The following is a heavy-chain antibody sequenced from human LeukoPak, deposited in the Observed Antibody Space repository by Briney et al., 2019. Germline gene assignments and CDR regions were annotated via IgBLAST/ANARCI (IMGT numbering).Heavy chain of an antibody. D-gene: IGHD3-10*01. J-gene: IGHJ4*02. V-gene: IGHV1-24*01. CDR3: ATEGKMVRGVYSDY. Sequence: ASVKVSCKVSGYTLTELSMHWVRQAPGKGLEWMGGFDPEDGETIYAQKFQGRVTTTADTSTDTAYMELSSLRSEDTAVYYCATEGKMVRGVYSDYWGQGTLVTVSS. CDR1: GYTLTELS. CDR2: FDPEDGET.